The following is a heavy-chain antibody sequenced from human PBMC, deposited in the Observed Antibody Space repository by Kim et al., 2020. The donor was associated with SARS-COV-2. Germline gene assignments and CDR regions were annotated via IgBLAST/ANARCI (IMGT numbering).Heavy chain of an antibody. Sequence: GGSLRLSCVASGFTFKNYIMNWVRQAPGKGLEWVAVLSSGNRYTHYADSVKGRFTIFRDDSRNTLYLQMNSLRDEDTAVYYCATERDGFDMWGLGTMVTVSS. CDR3: ATERDGFDM. CDR2: LSSGNRYT. CDR1: GFTFKNYI. J-gene: IGHJ3*02. V-gene: IGHV3-30-3*02.